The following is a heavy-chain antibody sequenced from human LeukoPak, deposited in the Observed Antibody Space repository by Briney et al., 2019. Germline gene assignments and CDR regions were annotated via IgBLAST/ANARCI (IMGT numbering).Heavy chain of an antibody. CDR1: GFTFRNYW. V-gene: IGHV3-7*01. CDR3: ARLFGGVTTFDY. CDR2: LDQDESEK. J-gene: IGHJ4*02. D-gene: IGHD4-17*01. Sequence: GGSLRLSCEASGFTFRNYWMSWVRQAPGKGLEWVANLDQDESEKYYVDSVKGRFTISRDNAKNSLYLQMNSLRAEDTAVYYCARLFGGVTTFDYWGQGALVTVSS.